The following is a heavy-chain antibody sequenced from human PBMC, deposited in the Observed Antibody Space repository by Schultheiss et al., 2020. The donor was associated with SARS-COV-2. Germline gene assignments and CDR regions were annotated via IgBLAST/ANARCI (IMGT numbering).Heavy chain of an antibody. CDR2: IKNKGDGATT. CDR1: GFTFSSYN. Sequence: GGSLRLSCAASGFTFSSYNMKWVRQAPGKGLEFVGRIKNKGDGATTAYGASVEGRFTISRDDSTNTLYLQMDSLKVEDTAVYYCTTHTWVWGQGTLVTVSS. V-gene: IGHV3-15*01. D-gene: IGHD6-13*01. CDR3: TTHTWV. J-gene: IGHJ4*02.